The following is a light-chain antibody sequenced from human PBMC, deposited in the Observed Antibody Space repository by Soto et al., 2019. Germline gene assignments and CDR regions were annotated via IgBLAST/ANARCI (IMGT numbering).Light chain of an antibody. CDR3: QQHYISLRT. CDR2: GAS. J-gene: IGKJ1*01. V-gene: IGKV4-1*01. CDR1: QSIFYTSTNKNY. Sequence: DIVMTQSPDSLAASLGERATINCKSSQSIFYTSTNKNYLAWFQQKPGQPPKLLIYGASTRESGVPDRFSGSGSGTDFTLTISSLQAEDVAVYYCQQHYISLRTFGQGTKVEIK.